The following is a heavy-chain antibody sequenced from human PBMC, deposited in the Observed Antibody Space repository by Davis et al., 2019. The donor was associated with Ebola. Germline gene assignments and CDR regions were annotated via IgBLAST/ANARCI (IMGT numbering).Heavy chain of an antibody. Sequence: GGSLRLSCAASGFTFSTYYITWVRQAPGKGLEWVATIPHVGSEKYYVDSVYGRFTSSRDNAKNSVYLQMNSLRAEDTAVYYCARDFGSAIVGATDYFDYWGQGTLVTVSS. D-gene: IGHD1-26*01. CDR1: GFTFSTYY. V-gene: IGHV3-7*01. CDR2: IPHVGSEK. CDR3: ARDFGSAIVGATDYFDY. J-gene: IGHJ4*02.